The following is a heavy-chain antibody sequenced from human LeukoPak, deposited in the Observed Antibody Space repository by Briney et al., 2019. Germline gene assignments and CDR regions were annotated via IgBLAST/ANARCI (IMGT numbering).Heavy chain of an antibody. CDR1: GGSISSYY. V-gene: IGHV4-59*01. J-gene: IGHJ4*02. D-gene: IGHD1-26*01. CDR3: ARDRSGSYLSYFDY. Sequence: SETLSLTCTVSGGSISSYYWSWLRQPPGKGLEWIGYIYYSGSTNYNPSLKSRVTISVDTSKNQFSLKLSSVTAADTAVYYCARDRSGSYLSYFDYWGQGTLVTVSS. CDR2: IYYSGST.